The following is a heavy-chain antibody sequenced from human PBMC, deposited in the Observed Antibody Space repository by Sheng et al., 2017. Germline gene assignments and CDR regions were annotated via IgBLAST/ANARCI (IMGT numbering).Heavy chain of an antibody. CDR1: GFTFSSYV. Sequence: QVQLVESGGGVVQPGRSLRLSCAASGFTFSSYVMHWVRQAPGKGLEWVAVISYDGSNKYYADSVKGRFTISRDNSKNTLYLQMNSLRAEDTAVYYCARDGSRHHYYYYY. CDR3: ARDGSRHHYYYYY. J-gene: IGHJ6*01. CDR2: ISYDGSNK. D-gene: IGHD2-15*01. V-gene: IGHV3-30*01.